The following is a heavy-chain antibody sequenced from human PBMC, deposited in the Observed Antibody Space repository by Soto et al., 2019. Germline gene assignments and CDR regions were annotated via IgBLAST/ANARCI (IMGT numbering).Heavy chain of an antibody. J-gene: IGHJ6*01. D-gene: IGHD3-22*01. CDR2: IWYDGSNT. Sequence: QVQLVESGGGVVQPGKSLRLSCEASGFTFSSYGMHWVRQAPGKGLEWVAVIWYDGSNTFHADSVRGRFTISRDTSKNPVYLQMNNLRADDTAGYYCARDGGYKVTTAYNYQGMGVWGRGTRVTVSS. CDR3: ARDGGYKVTTAYNYQGMGV. CDR1: GFTFSSYG. V-gene: IGHV3-33*01.